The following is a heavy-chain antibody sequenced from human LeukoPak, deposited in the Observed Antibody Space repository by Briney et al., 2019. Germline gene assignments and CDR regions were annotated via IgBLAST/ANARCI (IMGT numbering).Heavy chain of an antibody. Sequence: ASVTVSCKASGYTFTSYYMHWLRQAPGQGLEWMGIINPSGGDTTYAQKFQGRVTMTRDTSTSTVYMELSSLRSEDTAVYYCARKRLRDYGMDVWGQGTTVTVSS. CDR2: INPSGGDT. V-gene: IGHV1-46*01. CDR3: ARKRLRDYGMDV. CDR1: GYTFTSYY. J-gene: IGHJ6*02.